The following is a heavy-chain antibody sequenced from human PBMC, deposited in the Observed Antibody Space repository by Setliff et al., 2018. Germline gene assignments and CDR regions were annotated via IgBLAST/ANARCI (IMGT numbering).Heavy chain of an antibody. J-gene: IGHJ4*02. V-gene: IGHV3-23*01. D-gene: IGHD6-13*01. CDR3: AKSHSSWPIFIDY. CDR2: IHGEGFDT. Sequence: GGSLRLSCAASGFTFSTYVMTWVRQAPGKGLEWVSSIHGEGFDTYYADSVKGRFTISRDNSKNTLYLQMNSLRVEDTAVYYCAKSHSSWPIFIDYWGQGTLVTVSS. CDR1: GFTFSTYV.